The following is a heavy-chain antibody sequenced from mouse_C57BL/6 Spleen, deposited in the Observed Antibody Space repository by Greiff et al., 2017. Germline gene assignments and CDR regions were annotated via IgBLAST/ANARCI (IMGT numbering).Heavy chain of an antibody. D-gene: IGHD1-1*01. CDR1: GYSFTDYN. J-gene: IGHJ1*03. CDR3: SRGDYGSHIDV. V-gene: IGHV1-39*01. CDR2: INPNYGTT. Sequence: EVQLHPSGPELVKPGASVKISCKASGYSFTDYNMNWVKQSNGKSLEWIGVINPNYGTTSYNQKFKGKATLTVDQSSSTAYMQLNSLTSVESAVYDCSRGDYGSHIDVWGTGTSVTVSS.